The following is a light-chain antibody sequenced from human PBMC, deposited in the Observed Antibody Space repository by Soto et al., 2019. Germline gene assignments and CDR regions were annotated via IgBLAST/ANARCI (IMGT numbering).Light chain of an antibody. J-gene: IGLJ2*01. Sequence: QSALTQPASVSGSPGQSITISCTGSSSDVGGYNYVSWYQQHPGKAPRLMIYEVSNRPSGVSNRFSGSKSGNTASLTISVLQAEDEADYYCSSYTRTTLVVFGGGTQLTVL. CDR3: SSYTRTTLVV. CDR2: EVS. CDR1: SSDVGGYNY. V-gene: IGLV2-14*01.